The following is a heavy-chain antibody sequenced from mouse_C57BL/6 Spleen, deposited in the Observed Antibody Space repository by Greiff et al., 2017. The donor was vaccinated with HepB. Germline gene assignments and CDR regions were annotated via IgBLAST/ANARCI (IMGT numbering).Heavy chain of an antibody. V-gene: IGHV5-9-1*02. CDR2: ISSGGEYI. J-gene: IGHJ2*01. CDR3: TREYGNYFYFDY. D-gene: IGHD2-10*02. Sequence: EVQLQESGEGLVKPGGSLKLSCAASGFTFSSYAMSWVRQTPEKRLEGVAYISSGGEYIYYADTVKGRFTISRNNARHTLYLQMSSLKSEDTAMYYCTREYGNYFYFDYWGQGTTLTVSS. CDR1: GFTFSSYA.